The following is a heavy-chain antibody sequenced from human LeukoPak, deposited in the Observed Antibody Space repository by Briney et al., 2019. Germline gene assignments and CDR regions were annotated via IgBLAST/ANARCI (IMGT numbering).Heavy chain of an antibody. CDR2: ISGSGGAT. CDR3: AKADWGDIVVVVAATFFDY. V-gene: IGHV3-23*01. D-gene: IGHD2-15*01. CDR1: GFTLSSYG. J-gene: IGHJ4*02. Sequence: GGSLRLSCAASGFTLSSYGMSWVRQAPGKGLEWVSTISGSGGATYYANSVKGRLTISRDNSNNTLYLQMNSLRAEDTAVYYCAKADWGDIVVVVAATFFDYWGQGTLVTVSS.